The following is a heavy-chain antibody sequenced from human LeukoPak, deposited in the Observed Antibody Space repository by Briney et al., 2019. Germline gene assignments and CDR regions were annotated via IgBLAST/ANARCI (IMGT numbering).Heavy chain of an antibody. D-gene: IGHD1/OR15-1a*01. CDR1: GLSIGSAYY. CDR2: MSPSGDT. V-gene: IGHV4-38-2*01. Sequence: SETLSLTCAVSGLSIGSAYYWGWIRQPPGKGLEWIGSMSPSGDTYHNPSLKSRVTMSIDTSENQFSLKLNSVTAADTAVYYCARNKQIDAWGQGTLVTVSS. J-gene: IGHJ5*02. CDR3: ARNKQIDA.